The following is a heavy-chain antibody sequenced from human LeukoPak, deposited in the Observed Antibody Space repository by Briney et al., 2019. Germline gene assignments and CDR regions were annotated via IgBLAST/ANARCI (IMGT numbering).Heavy chain of an antibody. CDR2: TSGSGGST. V-gene: IGHV3-23*01. CDR1: GFTFSSYG. CDR3: AKGGRDYDILTGFDY. Sequence: GGSLRLSCAASGFTFSSYGMSWVRQAPGKGLEWVSATSGSGGSTYYADSVKGRFTISRDNSKNTLYLQMNSLRAEDTAVYYCAKGGRDYDILTGFDYWGQGTLVTVSS. D-gene: IGHD3-9*01. J-gene: IGHJ4*02.